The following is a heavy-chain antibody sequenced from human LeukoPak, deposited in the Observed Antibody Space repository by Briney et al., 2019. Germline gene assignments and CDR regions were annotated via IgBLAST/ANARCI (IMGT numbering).Heavy chain of an antibody. CDR2: IRSKTNSYAT. J-gene: IGHJ4*02. CDR3: LSLWSGSYTSV. CDR1: GFIFSGSA. D-gene: IGHD3-3*01. Sequence: GGSLKLSCAASGFIFSGSALHWVRQASGKGLEWVGHIRSKTNSYATGYAASVKGRFTISRDDSKNTAYLQVNSLKTEDTAVYYCLSLWSGSYTSVWGQGTLVTVSS. V-gene: IGHV3-73*01.